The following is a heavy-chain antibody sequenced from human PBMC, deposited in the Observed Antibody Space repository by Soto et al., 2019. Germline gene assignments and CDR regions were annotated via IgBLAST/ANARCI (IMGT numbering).Heavy chain of an antibody. D-gene: IGHD3-3*01. CDR2: INHSGST. V-gene: IGHV4-34*01. CDR1: GGSFSGYY. J-gene: IGHJ3*02. CDR3: ARGGAYYDFWSGYPMPSSDAFDI. Sequence: SETLSLTCAVYGGSFSGYYWSWIRQSPGKGLEWIGEINHSGSTNYNPSLKSRVTISVDTSKNQFSLKLSSVTAADTAVYYCARGGAYYDFWSGYPMPSSDAFDIWGQGTMVTVSS.